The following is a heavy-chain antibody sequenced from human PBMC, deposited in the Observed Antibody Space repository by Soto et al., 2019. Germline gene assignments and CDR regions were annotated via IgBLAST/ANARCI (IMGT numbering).Heavy chain of an antibody. CDR3: ARLYYDYV. D-gene: IGHD3-3*01. CDR2: ISYDSDTI. V-gene: IGHV3-48*02. CDR1: GFTFGTYS. Sequence: LRLSCAGSGFTFGTYSMNWVRQAAGKGLEWIAYISYDSDTIQYADSVKGRFTISRDNAKNSLYLQMNSLRDEDTAVYYCARLYYDYVWGQGTTVTVSS. J-gene: IGHJ6*02.